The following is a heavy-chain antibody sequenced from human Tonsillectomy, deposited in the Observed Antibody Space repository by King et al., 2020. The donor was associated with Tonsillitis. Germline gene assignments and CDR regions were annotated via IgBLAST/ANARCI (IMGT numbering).Heavy chain of an antibody. V-gene: IGHV3-7*01. D-gene: IGHD3-16*01. CDR2: IKQDGSEK. CDR1: GFTSSSYW. Sequence: VQLVESGGGLVQPGGSLRLSCVASGFTSSSYWMSWVRQAPGKGLEWVANIKQDGSEKYYVDSVKGRFTISRDNAKNSLYLQMNSLRAEDTAVYYCARVRGSYSMDSWGQGTLVTVSS. CDR3: ARVRGSYSMDS. J-gene: IGHJ4*02.